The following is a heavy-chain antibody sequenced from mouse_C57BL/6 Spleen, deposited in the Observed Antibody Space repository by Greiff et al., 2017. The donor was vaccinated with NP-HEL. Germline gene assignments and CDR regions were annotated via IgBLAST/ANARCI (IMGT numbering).Heavy chain of an antibody. D-gene: IGHD1-1*01. CDR1: GYTFTSYW. Sequence: QVQLQQPGAELVKPGASVKMSCKASGYTFTSYWITWVKQRPGQGLEWIGDIYPGSGSTNYNEKFKSKATLTVDTSSSTAYMQLSSLTSEDSAVYYWARRCITTVVARGAMDYWGQGTSVTVSS. V-gene: IGHV1-55*01. CDR3: ARRCITTVVARGAMDY. J-gene: IGHJ4*01. CDR2: IYPGSGST.